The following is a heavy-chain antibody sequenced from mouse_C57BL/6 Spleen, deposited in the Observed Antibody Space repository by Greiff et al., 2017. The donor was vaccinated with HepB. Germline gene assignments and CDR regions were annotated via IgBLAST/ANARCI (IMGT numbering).Heavy chain of an antibody. D-gene: IGHD1-1*01. Sequence: QVQLQQSGPGLVQPSQSLSITCTVSGFSLTSYGVHWVRQSPGKGLEWLGVIWSGGSTDYNAAFISRLSISKDNSKSQVFFKMNSLQADDTAIYYCARNSQNYGSSHLDYWGQGTTLTVSS. CDR1: GFSLTSYG. V-gene: IGHV2-2*01. J-gene: IGHJ2*01. CDR3: ARNSQNYGSSHLDY. CDR2: IWSGGST.